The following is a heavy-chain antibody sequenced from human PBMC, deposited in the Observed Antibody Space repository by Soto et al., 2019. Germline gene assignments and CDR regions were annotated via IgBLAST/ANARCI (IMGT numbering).Heavy chain of an antibody. V-gene: IGHV1-2*02. D-gene: IGHD3-3*01. CDR2: INPTSGGT. CDR3: ARGGQLRSMDV. CDR1: GYTFTGYY. Sequence: ASVKVSCKASGYTFTGYYIHWVRQAPGQGLEWMGWINPTSGGTKYAQKFQGRVTMTRDSSIRTAYMELTRLRSDDTAVYFCARGGQLRSMDVWGQGTTVTVSS. J-gene: IGHJ6*02.